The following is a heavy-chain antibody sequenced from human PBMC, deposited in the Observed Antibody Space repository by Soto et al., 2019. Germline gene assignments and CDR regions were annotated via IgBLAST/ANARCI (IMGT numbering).Heavy chain of an antibody. D-gene: IGHD2-2*01. CDR1: GGSISSGDYY. CDR3: ASDCISTSCYADWFDP. V-gene: IGHV4-30-4*01. Sequence: QVQLQESGPGLVKPSQTLSLTCTVSGGSISSGDYYWSWIRQPPGKGLEWIGYIYYSGSTYYNPSLKSRVTISVDTSKNQFSLKLSSVTAADTAVYYCASDCISTSCYADWFDPWGQGTLVTVSS. CDR2: IYYSGST. J-gene: IGHJ5*02.